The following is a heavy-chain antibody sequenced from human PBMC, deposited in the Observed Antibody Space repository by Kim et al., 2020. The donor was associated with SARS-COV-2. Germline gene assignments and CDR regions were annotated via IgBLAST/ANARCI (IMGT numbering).Heavy chain of an antibody. Sequence: NYAQKLQGRVTMTTDTSTSTAYMELRSLRSDDTAVYYCARDAQQLVPGDYWGQGTLVTVSS. D-gene: IGHD6-13*01. J-gene: IGHJ4*02. CDR3: ARDAQQLVPGDY. V-gene: IGHV1-18*01.